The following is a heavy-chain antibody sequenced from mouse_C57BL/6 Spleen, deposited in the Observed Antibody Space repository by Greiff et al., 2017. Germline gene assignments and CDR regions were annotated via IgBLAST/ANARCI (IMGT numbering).Heavy chain of an antibody. V-gene: IGHV1-22*01. D-gene: IGHD3-3*01. CDR1: GYTFTDYN. CDR3: ANVVAEAY. CDR2: INPNNGGT. J-gene: IGHJ3*01. Sequence: EVQLQQSGPGLVKPGASVKMSCKASGYTFTDYNMHWVKQSHGKSLEWIGYINPNNGGTSYNQTFTGKATFTVNKSSSTAYKELRSLTSEDAAVYYCANVVAEAYWGQGTLVTVSA.